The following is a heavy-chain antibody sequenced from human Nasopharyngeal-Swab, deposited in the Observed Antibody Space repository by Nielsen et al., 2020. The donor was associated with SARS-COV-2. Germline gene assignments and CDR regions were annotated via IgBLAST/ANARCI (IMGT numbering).Heavy chain of an antibody. J-gene: IGHJ4*02. Sequence: WIRQPPGKGLEWIGSIYYSGSTNYNPSLKSRVTISVDTSKNQFSLKLSSVTAADTAVYYCARETTIFGVVITPFDYWGQGTLVTVSS. CDR2: IYYSGST. V-gene: IGHV4-39*07. D-gene: IGHD3-3*01. CDR3: ARETTIFGVVITPFDY.